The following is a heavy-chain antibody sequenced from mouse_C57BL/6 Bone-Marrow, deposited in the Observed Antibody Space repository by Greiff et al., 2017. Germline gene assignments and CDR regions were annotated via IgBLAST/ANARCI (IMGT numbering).Heavy chain of an antibody. CDR2: ISSGGSYT. Sequence: VQLKESGGDLVKPGGSLKLSCAASGFTFSSYGMSWVRQTPDKRLEWVATISSGGSYTYYPDSVKGRFTISRDNAKNTLYLQMSSLKSEDTAMYYCARLYYGSSPFDYWGQGTTLTVSS. J-gene: IGHJ2*01. D-gene: IGHD1-1*01. CDR3: ARLYYGSSPFDY. V-gene: IGHV5-6*01. CDR1: GFTFSSYG.